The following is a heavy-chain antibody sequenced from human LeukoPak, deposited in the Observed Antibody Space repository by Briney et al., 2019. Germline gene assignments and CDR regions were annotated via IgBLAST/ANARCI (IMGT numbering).Heavy chain of an antibody. CDR1: GGSISSYY. D-gene: IGHD6-13*01. CDR2: IYYSGST. V-gene: IGHV4-59*01. Sequence: SETLSLTCTVSGGSISSYYWSWIRQPPGKGLEWIGYIYYSGSTNYNPSLKSRVTISVDTSKNQFSLKLSSVTAADTAVYYCARELQQTYGMDVWGQGTTVTVSS. J-gene: IGHJ6*02. CDR3: ARELQQTYGMDV.